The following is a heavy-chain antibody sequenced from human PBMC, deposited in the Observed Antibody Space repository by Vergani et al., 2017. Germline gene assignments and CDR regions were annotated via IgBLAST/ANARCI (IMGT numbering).Heavy chain of an antibody. D-gene: IGHD2-21*01. CDR2: IIPIFGTA. Sequence: QVQLVQSGAEVKKPGSSVKVSCKASGGTFSIYAISWVRQAPGQGLEWMGGIIPIFGTANYAQKFQGRVTITADESTSTAYMELSSLRSEDTAVYYCARDGGAGAHYYYYYMDVWGKGTTVTVSS. V-gene: IGHV1-69*01. CDR3: ARDGGAGAHYYYYYMDV. J-gene: IGHJ6*03. CDR1: GGTFSIYA.